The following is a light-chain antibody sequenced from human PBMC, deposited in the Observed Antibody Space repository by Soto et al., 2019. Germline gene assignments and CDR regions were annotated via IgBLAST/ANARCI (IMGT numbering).Light chain of an antibody. Sequence: EIVLTQSPGTLSVSPGERATLSCRASQSISSNYLAWYRQKPGQAPRILIYGASSRATGIPDRFSGSGSGTDFTLTSSRLEPEDSAIYYCQQYVSWTFGQGTKVEIK. CDR2: GAS. CDR1: QSISSNY. J-gene: IGKJ1*01. CDR3: QQYVSWT. V-gene: IGKV3-20*01.